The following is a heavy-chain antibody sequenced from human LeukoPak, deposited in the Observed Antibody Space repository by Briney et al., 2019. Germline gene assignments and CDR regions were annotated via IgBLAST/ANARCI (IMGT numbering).Heavy chain of an antibody. J-gene: IGHJ4*02. CDR3: ATVSPRRINRGSEKEWLSTPFDY. V-gene: IGHV1-24*01. D-gene: IGHD3-3*01. Sequence: ASVKVSRKVSGYTLTELSMHWVRQAPGKGLEWMGGFDPEDGETIYAQKFQGRVTMTEDTSTDTAYMELSSLRSEDTAVYYCATVSPRRINRGSEKEWLSTPFDYWGQGTLVTVSS. CDR2: FDPEDGET. CDR1: GYTLTELS.